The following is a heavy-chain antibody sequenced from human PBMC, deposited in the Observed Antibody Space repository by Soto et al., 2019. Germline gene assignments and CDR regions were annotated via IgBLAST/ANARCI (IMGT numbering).Heavy chain of an antibody. D-gene: IGHD1-1*01. Sequence: QVQLVESGGGVVQPGRSLRLSCEGSGFTFRNHGMHWIRQSPGKGLEWLAVIWYDGSEKYYADSVKGRFTISRDNSKNTLYLQMNSLKVGDTAIYYCARWSNNKVVDPWGQGTVVTVS. CDR2: IWYDGSEK. V-gene: IGHV3-33*01. CDR1: GFTFRNHG. CDR3: ARWSNNKVVDP. J-gene: IGHJ5*02.